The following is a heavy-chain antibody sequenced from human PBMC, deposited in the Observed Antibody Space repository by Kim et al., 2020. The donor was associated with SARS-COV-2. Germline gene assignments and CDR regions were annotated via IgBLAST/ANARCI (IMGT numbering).Heavy chain of an antibody. CDR1: GFTLSSFW. J-gene: IGHJ4*02. D-gene: IGHD6-19*01. V-gene: IGHV3-7*01. CDR3: ASGSGWLIDYY. CDR2: IKQDGTET. Sequence: GGSLRLSCVASGFTLSSFWVTWVRHSPGKGLEWVANIKQDGTETAHADSVKGRFTISRDNAKNSLYLQMNSLRVDDTAVYYCASGSGWLIDYYWGQGTLVTVSS.